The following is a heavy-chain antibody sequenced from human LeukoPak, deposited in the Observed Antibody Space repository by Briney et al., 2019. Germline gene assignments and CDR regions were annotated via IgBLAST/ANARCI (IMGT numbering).Heavy chain of an antibody. CDR3: ARVPDYDYGDYLPKD. V-gene: IGHV1-69*13. Sequence: SVKVSCKASGGTFSSYAISWVRQAPGQGLEWMGGIIPIFGTANCAQKFQGRVTITADESTSTAYMELSSLRSEDTAVYYCARVPDYDYGDYLPKDWGQGTLVTVSS. CDR1: GGTFSSYA. D-gene: IGHD4-17*01. J-gene: IGHJ4*02. CDR2: IIPIFGTA.